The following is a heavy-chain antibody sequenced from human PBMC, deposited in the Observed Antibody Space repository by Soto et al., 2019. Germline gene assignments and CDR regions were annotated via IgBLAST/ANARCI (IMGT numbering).Heavy chain of an antibody. D-gene: IGHD3-22*01. CDR3: ARARQYYDCEFDP. CDR1: GGTISSYY. Sequence: SETLSLTCTFSGGTISSYYWSWIRQPPGKGLEWIGYIYYSGSTNYNPSLKSRVTISVDTSKNQFSLKLSSVTAADTAVYYCARARQYYDCEFDPWGQGTLVTV. V-gene: IGHV4-59*01. CDR2: IYYSGST. J-gene: IGHJ5*02.